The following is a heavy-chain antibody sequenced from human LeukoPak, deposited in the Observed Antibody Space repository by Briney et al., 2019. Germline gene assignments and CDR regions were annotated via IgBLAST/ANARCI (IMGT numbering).Heavy chain of an antibody. J-gene: IGHJ4*02. D-gene: IGHD4-17*01. Sequence: GGPLRLSCAASGFTFHHYSMHWVRQPPGKGLEWVSLISWDGGITYYADSVRGRFTISRDNAKNSLYLQMNSLRAEDTAVYYCARQNTVTLFDYWGQGTLVTVSS. CDR1: GFTFHHYS. V-gene: IGHV3-43*01. CDR3: ARQNTVTLFDY. CDR2: ISWDGGIT.